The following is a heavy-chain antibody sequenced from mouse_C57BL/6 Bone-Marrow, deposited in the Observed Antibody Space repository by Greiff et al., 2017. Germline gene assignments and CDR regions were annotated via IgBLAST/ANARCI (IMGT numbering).Heavy chain of an antibody. D-gene: IGHD1-1*01. Sequence: QVQLQQSGAELVRPGASVTLSCKASGYTFTDYEMHWVKQTPVHGLEWIGAIDPETGGTDYNQKFKGKAILTADKSSSTAYMELRSLTSEDSAVYYCTRGYYVSNGYAMDYWGQGTSVTVSS. CDR1: GYTFTDYE. CDR2: IDPETGGT. V-gene: IGHV1-15*01. J-gene: IGHJ4*01. CDR3: TRGYYVSNGYAMDY.